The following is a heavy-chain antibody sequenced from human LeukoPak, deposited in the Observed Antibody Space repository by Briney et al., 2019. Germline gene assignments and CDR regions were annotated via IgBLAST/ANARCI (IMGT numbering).Heavy chain of an antibody. Sequence: GGSLRLSCAASGFTFNNYWIHWVRQVPGKGLVWVSRINNDGSSASYVDSVKGRFTISRDNAKNTLFLQMNSLRAEDTAVYYCAKDQGSSVAGNFDYWGQGTLVTVSS. J-gene: IGHJ4*02. CDR2: INNDGSSA. CDR3: AKDQGSSVAGNFDY. V-gene: IGHV3-74*01. D-gene: IGHD6-19*01. CDR1: GFTFNNYW.